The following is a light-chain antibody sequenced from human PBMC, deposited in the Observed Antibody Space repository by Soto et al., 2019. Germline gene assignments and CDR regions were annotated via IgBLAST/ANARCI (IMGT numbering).Light chain of an antibody. Sequence: DIQMTQSPSTLSASVGDRVTITCRASQSISSWLAWYQQKPGKAPKILIYDASSLESGVPSRFSGSGSGTEFTLTIGSLQPDDLATYYCQQYSSAWTFGQGTKVDIK. V-gene: IGKV1-5*01. CDR1: QSISSW. CDR3: QQYSSAWT. CDR2: DAS. J-gene: IGKJ1*01.